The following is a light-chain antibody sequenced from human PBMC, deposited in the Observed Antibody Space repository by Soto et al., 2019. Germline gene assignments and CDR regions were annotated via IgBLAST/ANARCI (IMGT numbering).Light chain of an antibody. CDR3: QQTYSTLDT. V-gene: IGKV1-39*01. Sequence: DIQMTQSPSSLSASVGDRVTITCRASLSISTYLSWYQQKPGNAPKLLIYDASSLQSGVPSRFSGSGSGTDFTLTISSLQPDDFATYYCQQTYSTLDTFGQGTKLEIK. CDR1: LSISTY. CDR2: DAS. J-gene: IGKJ2*01.